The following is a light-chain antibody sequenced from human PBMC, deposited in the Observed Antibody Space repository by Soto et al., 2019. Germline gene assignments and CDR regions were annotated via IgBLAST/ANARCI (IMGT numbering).Light chain of an antibody. CDR1: ISDVGGYNY. Sequence: QGSRTQPASVSASPGQSSTISCTGTISDVGGYNYVSWYQQHPGKAPKLMICEVSNRPSGVSNRFSGPKSGNTASLTISGLQAEDEADYYCRSYTSSSTYVFGTGTKVTVL. CDR3: RSYTSSSTYV. V-gene: IGLV2-14*01. CDR2: EVS. J-gene: IGLJ1*01.